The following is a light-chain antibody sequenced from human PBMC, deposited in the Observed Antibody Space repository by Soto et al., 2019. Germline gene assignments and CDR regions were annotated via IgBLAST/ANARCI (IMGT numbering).Light chain of an antibody. Sequence: QSVLAQPASVSGSPGQSMTISCTGASSDVGGYDFVSWYQHHPGTPPKLIIYEVTHRPSGVSHRFSGSKSASTASLTISGLQVEDAADYFCGSYSSTTTREVFGTGPKVTVL. J-gene: IGLJ1*01. CDR1: SSDVGGYDF. CDR2: EVT. V-gene: IGLV2-14*01. CDR3: GSYSSTTTREV.